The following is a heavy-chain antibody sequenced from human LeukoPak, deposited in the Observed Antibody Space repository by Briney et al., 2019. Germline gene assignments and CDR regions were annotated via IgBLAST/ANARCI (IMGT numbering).Heavy chain of an antibody. J-gene: IGHJ5*02. CDR1: GGTFTSYA. CDR2: IIPIFGTA. CDR3: ARRFLWFGELANWFDP. V-gene: IGHV1-69*13. D-gene: IGHD3-10*01. Sequence: SVKVSCKASGGTFTSYAISWVRQAPGQGLEWMGGIIPIFGTANYAQKFQGRVTITADESTSTAYMELSSLRSEDTAVYYCARRFLWFGELANWFDPWGQGTLVTVSS.